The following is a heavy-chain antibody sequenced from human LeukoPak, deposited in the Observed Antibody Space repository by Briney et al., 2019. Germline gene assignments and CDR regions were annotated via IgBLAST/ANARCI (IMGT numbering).Heavy chain of an antibody. CDR1: GGSISSSNW. V-gene: IGHV4-4*02. Sequence: PSETLSLTCAVSGGSISSSNWWSWVRQPPGKGLEWIGEIYHSGSTNYNPSLKSRVTISVDKSKNQFSLKLSSVTAADTAAYYCARLRRGYYDSSGYDDYWGQGTLVTVSS. D-gene: IGHD3-22*01. CDR3: ARLRRGYYDSSGYDDY. J-gene: IGHJ4*02. CDR2: IYHSGST.